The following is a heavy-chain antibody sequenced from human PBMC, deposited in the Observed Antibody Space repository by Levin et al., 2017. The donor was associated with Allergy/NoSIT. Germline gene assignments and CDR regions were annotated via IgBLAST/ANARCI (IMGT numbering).Heavy chain of an antibody. CDR3: AKAEWLYHQYYFDY. V-gene: IGHV3-9*01. Sequence: LSLTCAASGFTFDDSAMHWVRQAPGKGLEWVSGISWNSGSIGYADSVKGRFTISRDNAKNSLYLQMNSLRAEDTALYYCAKAEWLYHQYYFDYWGQGTLVTVSS. CDR2: ISWNSGSI. D-gene: IGHD3-3*01. J-gene: IGHJ4*02. CDR1: GFTFDDSA.